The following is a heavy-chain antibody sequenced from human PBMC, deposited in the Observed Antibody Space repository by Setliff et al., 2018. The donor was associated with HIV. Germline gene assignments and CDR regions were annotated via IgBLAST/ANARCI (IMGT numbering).Heavy chain of an antibody. D-gene: IGHD2-8*01. J-gene: IGHJ5*02. CDR1: GYSISSGFY. CDR3: ARDAPTVYANGWFDP. CDR2: IYHSGST. V-gene: IGHV4-38-2*02. Sequence: PSETLSLTCAVSGYSISSGFYWGWIRQPPGKGLEWIGSIYHSGSTYYNPSLRSRVTISVDTSKNQFSPKLSSVTAADTAVYYCARDAPTVYANGWFDPWGQGTLVTVS.